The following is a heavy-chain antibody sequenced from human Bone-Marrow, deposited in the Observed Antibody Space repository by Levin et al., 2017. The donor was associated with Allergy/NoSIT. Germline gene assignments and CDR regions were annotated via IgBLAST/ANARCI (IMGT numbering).Heavy chain of an antibody. CDR1: GFTFSSYG. V-gene: IGHV3-30*18. Sequence: GGSLRLSCAASGFTFSSYGMHWVRQAPGKGLEWVAVISYDGSNKYYADSVKGRFTISRDNSKNTLYLQMNSLRAEDTAVYYCAKDRGTMTTVAPVGYWGQGTLVTVSS. D-gene: IGHD4-23*01. CDR2: ISYDGSNK. J-gene: IGHJ4*02. CDR3: AKDRGTMTTVAPVGY.